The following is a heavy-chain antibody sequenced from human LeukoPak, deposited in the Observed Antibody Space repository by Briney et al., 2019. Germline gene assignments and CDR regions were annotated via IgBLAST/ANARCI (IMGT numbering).Heavy chain of an antibody. Sequence: GGSLRLSCAASGFTFSSYAMSWVRQAPGKGLEWVSAVFSSGDSTYYADSVRGRFTISRDNSKSTLSLQMNSLRADDTAVYYCAKSVSYSPNYFDYWGQGTLVTVSS. D-gene: IGHD1-26*01. V-gene: IGHV3-23*01. CDR3: AKSVSYSPNYFDY. J-gene: IGHJ4*02. CDR2: VFSSGDST. CDR1: GFTFSSYA.